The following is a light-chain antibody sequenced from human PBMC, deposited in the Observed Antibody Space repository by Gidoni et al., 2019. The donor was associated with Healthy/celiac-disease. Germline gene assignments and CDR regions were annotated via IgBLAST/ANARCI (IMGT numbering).Light chain of an antibody. Sequence: DIQMTQSPSTLSASVGDRVTITCRASQSISSWLAWYQQKPGKAPKLLIYKASSLESGVPSRCSGSGSGTEFTLTISSLQPDDFATYYCQQYNTPGTFGQGTKLEIK. CDR2: KAS. CDR1: QSISSW. J-gene: IGKJ2*02. V-gene: IGKV1-5*03. CDR3: QQYNTPGT.